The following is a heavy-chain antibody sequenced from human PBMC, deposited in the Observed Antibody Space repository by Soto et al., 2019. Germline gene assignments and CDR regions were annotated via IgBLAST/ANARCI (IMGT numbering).Heavy chain of an antibody. V-gene: IGHV3-30*03. CDR2: ISYDGSNK. D-gene: IGHD5-18*01. J-gene: IGHJ4*02. Sequence: GSLRLSSAASGVNFSSYGMHWVRQAPGKGLEWVAVISYDGSNKYYADSVKGRFTISRDNSRNTLYLQMNSLKTEDTAVYYCTRYSYGASEYWGQGTLVTVSS. CDR3: TRYSYGASEY. CDR1: GVNFSSYG.